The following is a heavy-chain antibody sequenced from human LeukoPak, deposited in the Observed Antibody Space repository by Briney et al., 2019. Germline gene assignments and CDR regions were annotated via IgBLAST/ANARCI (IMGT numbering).Heavy chain of an antibody. Sequence: SETLSLTCAVYGESFSAYYWSWIRQSPGKGLEWIAEINHRGDTNYNPSVKSRVTISIDTSKNQFSLKVSSLTAADTAVYYCARGPTISETGYFDFWGQRTLVTVSS. CDR1: GESFSAYY. CDR2: INHRGDT. CDR3: ARGPTISETGYFDF. V-gene: IGHV4-34*01. J-gene: IGHJ4*03. D-gene: IGHD1-1*01.